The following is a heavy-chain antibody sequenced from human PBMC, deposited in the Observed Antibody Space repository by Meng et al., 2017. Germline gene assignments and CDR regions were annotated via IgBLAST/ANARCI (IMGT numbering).Heavy chain of an antibody. CDR3: ARGGSYYEFDYFDY. V-gene: IGHV3-33*01. CDR2: IWYDGSNK. D-gene: IGHD1-26*01. J-gene: IGHJ4*02. CDR1: GFTFSSYG. Sequence: GGSLRLSCAASGFTFSSYGMHWVRQAPGKGLEWVAVIWYDGSNKYYADSVKGRFTISRDNSKNTLYLQMNSLRAEDTAVYYCARGGSYYEFDYFDYWGQGTLVTVSS.